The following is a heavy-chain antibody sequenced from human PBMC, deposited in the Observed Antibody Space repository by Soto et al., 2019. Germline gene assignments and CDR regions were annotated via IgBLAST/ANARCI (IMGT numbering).Heavy chain of an antibody. Sequence: QVQLQESGPGLVKPSETLSLTCTVSGGSISSYYWSWIRQPAGKGLEWIGRIYTSGSTNYNPSLKRRVTMSVDTSKNQFSLKLSSVTAADTAVYYCARDRAIVGARGMDVWGQGTTVTVSS. CDR2: IYTSGST. CDR3: ARDRAIVGARGMDV. J-gene: IGHJ6*02. D-gene: IGHD1-26*01. CDR1: GGSISSYY. V-gene: IGHV4-4*07.